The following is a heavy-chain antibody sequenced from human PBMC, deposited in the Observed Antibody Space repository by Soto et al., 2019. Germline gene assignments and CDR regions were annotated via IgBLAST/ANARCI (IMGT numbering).Heavy chain of an antibody. J-gene: IGHJ4*02. CDR3: AAGGGLPRYY. Sequence: QLQLQESGSGLVKPSQTLSLTCAVSGGSISSGGYSWSWIRQPPGKGLEWIGYIYHSGSTYYNPSRKSRVTTSVDRSKTQFSLKLSSVTAADTAVYYCAAGGGLPRYYWGQGTLVTVSS. V-gene: IGHV4-30-2*01. D-gene: IGHD5-12*01. CDR2: IYHSGST. CDR1: GGSISSGGYS.